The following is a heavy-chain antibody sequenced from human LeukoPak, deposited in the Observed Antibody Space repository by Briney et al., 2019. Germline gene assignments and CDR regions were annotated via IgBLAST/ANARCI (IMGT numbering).Heavy chain of an antibody. V-gene: IGHV1-46*01. D-gene: IGHD3-9*01. CDR1: GYTFTSYY. CDR3: ARVGQLTGHYDY. CDR2: INPSGGST. Sequence: GASVKVSCKASGYTFTSYYMHRVRQAPGQGLEWMGIINPSGGSTSYAQKFQGRVTMTRDTSTSTVYMELSSLRSEDTAVYYCARVGQLTGHYDYWGQGTLVTVSS. J-gene: IGHJ4*02.